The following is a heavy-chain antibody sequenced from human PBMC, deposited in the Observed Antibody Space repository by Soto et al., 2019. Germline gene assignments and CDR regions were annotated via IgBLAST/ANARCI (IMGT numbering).Heavy chain of an antibody. V-gene: IGHV3-53*01. Sequence: GGSLRLSCAASGFTVSSNYMSWVRQAPGEGLEWVSVIYSGGSTYYADSVKGRFTISRDNSKNTLYLQMNSLRAEDTAVYYCARTLVATGYFDYWGQGTLVTVSS. CDR1: GFTVSSNY. D-gene: IGHD5-12*01. CDR3: ARTLVATGYFDY. J-gene: IGHJ4*02. CDR2: IYSGGST.